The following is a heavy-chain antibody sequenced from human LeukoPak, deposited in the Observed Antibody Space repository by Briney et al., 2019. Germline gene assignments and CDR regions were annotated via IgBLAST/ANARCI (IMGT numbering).Heavy chain of an antibody. D-gene: IGHD5-18*01. V-gene: IGHV2-5*02. Sequence: SGPTLVNPTQTLTLTCTFSGFSLSTSGVGVGWIRQPPGKALECPALIYWDDDKRYSPSLKSRLTINKDTSKNQVVLTMTNMDPVDTATYYCAHRLHDTAMATDFDYWGQGTLVTVSS. CDR1: GFSLSTSGVG. CDR3: AHRLHDTAMATDFDY. J-gene: IGHJ4*02. CDR2: IYWDDDK.